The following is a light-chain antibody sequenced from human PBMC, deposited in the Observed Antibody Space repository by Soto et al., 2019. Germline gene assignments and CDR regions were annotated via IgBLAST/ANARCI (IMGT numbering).Light chain of an antibody. CDR3: QEYNTLPGT. V-gene: IGKV1-5*01. Sequence: DSPITQSPSTLRASVGDRVTIACRASRSVDLWLAWYQQKPGKAPKLLIYDASGLQSGVPSRFSGSGSGTEFTLSISSLQADDVGAYYCQEYNTLPGTFGGGTKVDIK. CDR1: RSVDLW. CDR2: DAS. J-gene: IGKJ4*01.